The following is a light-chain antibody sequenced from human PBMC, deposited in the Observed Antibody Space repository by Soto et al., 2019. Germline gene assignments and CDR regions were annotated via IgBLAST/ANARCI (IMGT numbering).Light chain of an antibody. V-gene: IGKV3-20*01. CDR2: GAS. J-gene: IGKJ1*01. CDR1: QSVSNNY. Sequence: EILLTQSPGTLCLSPGERAALSCRASQSVSNNYLAWYQQKPGQAPRLLIYGASNRATGIPDRFSGSGSGTDFTLTISRLEPEDFAVYYCQQYGSSGTFGQGTKVDI. CDR3: QQYGSSGT.